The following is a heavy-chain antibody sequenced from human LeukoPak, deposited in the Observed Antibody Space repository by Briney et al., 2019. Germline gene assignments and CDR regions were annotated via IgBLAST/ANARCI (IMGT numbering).Heavy chain of an antibody. Sequence: ASVKVSCTASGYTFSNYGISWVRQAPGQGLEWMGWISAYNGNTDYAQNLRGRVTLTTDTSTSTAYMELRSLRSDDTAVYYCATVARGYSYGRYYFDYWGQGTLVTVSS. CDR3: ATVARGYSYGRYYFDY. CDR1: GYTFSNYG. V-gene: IGHV1-18*01. CDR2: ISAYNGNT. D-gene: IGHD5-18*01. J-gene: IGHJ4*02.